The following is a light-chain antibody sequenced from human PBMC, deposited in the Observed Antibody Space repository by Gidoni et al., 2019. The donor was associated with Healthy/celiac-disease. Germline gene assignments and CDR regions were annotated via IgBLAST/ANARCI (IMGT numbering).Light chain of an antibody. CDR2: YDS. V-gene: IGLV3-21*04. J-gene: IGLJ2*01. CDR1: NIGSKS. Sequence: SYVLTQPPSVSVAPGKTARITCGGNNIGSKSVHWYQQKPGQSPVLVIYYDSDRPSGIPERFSGANSGNTATLTISRVEAGDEADYYWQVWDSSSDLVVLGGGTKLTVL. CDR3: QVWDSSSDLVV.